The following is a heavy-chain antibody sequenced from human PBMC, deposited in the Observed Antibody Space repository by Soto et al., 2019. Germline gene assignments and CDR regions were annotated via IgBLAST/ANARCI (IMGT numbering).Heavy chain of an antibody. Sequence: QVQLQESGPRLVKPSGSLSLTCGVSGGTVPSSHWWSWVRQSPGGGLEWIGNVYHTGNTNFNPSLQSRVTIAVDKSNNQFSLRLNSLTAADTAVYFCAREIVTAGGNNYFDPWGPGTLVTVSS. CDR1: GGTVPSSHW. V-gene: IGHV4-4*02. J-gene: IGHJ5*02. CDR3: AREIVTAGGNNYFDP. D-gene: IGHD2-21*02. CDR2: VYHTGNT.